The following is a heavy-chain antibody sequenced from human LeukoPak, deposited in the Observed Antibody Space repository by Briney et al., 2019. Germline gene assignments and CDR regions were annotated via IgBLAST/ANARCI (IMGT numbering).Heavy chain of an antibody. CDR1: GYSFTSYG. J-gene: IGHJ5*02. Sequence: ASVKVSCKASGYSFTSYGINWLRQAPGQGLEWVGWISTYTGNTTYAQKFQGRVTMTRDTSTNTAYMELRSLRSDDTAVYYCARDPTAEIVVGTPDMDWLDPWGQGTLVAVSS. CDR3: ARDPTAEIVVGTPDMDWLDP. CDR2: ISTYTGNT. D-gene: IGHD2-21*02. V-gene: IGHV1-18*01.